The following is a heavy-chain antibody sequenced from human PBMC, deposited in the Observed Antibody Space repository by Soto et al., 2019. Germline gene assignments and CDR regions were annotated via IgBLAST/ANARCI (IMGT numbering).Heavy chain of an antibody. V-gene: IGHV3-15*07. CDR3: TTDRFYDYVWGSYRPEGYYYGMDV. D-gene: IGHD3-16*02. Sequence: EVQLVESGGGLVKPGGSLRLSCAASGFTFSNAWMNWVRQAPGKGLEWVGRIKSKTDGGTTDYAAPVKGRFTISRDESKISLYLQMNSLKTEDTDVYYCTTDRFYDYVWGSYRPEGYYYGMDVWGQGTTVTVSS. CDR2: IKSKTDGGTT. J-gene: IGHJ6*02. CDR1: GFTFSNAW.